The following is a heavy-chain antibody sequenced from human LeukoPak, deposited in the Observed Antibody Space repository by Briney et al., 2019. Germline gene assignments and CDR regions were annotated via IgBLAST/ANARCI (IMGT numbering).Heavy chain of an antibody. CDR2: IKQDGGDK. CDR3: ANSTLGELDS. V-gene: IGHV3-7*01. J-gene: IGHJ4*02. D-gene: IGHD7-27*01. Sequence: GGSLRLSCAASGFSFSDYWMTWVRQVPGKGLEWVANIKQDGGDKYYVDSVKGRLTISRDNAKNSLFLQMNSLRAEDTAVYFCANSTLGELDSWGQGTLVTVYS. CDR1: GFSFSDYW.